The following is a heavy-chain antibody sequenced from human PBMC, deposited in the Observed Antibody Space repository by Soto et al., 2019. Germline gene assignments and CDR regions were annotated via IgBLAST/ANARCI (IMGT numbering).Heavy chain of an antibody. J-gene: IGHJ5*02. D-gene: IGHD3-3*01. CDR3: AGGTTYYDFWSGYSRNYNWFDP. CDR2: MNPNSGNT. Sequence: ASVKVSCKASGYTFASYDINWVRQATGQGLEWMGWMNPNSGNTGYAQKFQGRVTMTRNTSISTAYMELSSLRSEDTAVYYCAGGTTYYDFWSGYSRNYNWFDPWGQGTLVTVSS. CDR1: GYTFASYD. V-gene: IGHV1-8*01.